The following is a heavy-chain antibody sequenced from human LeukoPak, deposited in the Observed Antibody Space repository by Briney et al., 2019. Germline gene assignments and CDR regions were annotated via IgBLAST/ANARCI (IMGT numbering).Heavy chain of an antibody. V-gene: IGHV3-20*04. J-gene: IGHJ4*02. CDR3: AKDLGRAVAGTIY. CDR1: GFTFDDYG. D-gene: IGHD6-19*01. Sequence: QTGGSLRLSCAASGFTFDDYGMSWVRQAPGKGLEWVSGINWNGGSTGYADSVKGRFTISRDNAKNSLYLQMNSLRAEDTAVYYCAKDLGRAVAGTIYWGQGTLVTVSS. CDR2: INWNGGST.